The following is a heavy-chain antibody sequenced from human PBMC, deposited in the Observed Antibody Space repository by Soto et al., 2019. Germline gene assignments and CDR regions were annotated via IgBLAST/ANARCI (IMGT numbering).Heavy chain of an antibody. V-gene: IGHV1-46*01. CDR3: ARDGGYDSSGPFYYYGMDV. CDR2: INPSGGST. D-gene: IGHD3-22*01. J-gene: IGHJ6*02. CDR1: GYTFTSYY. Sequence: VSCKASGYTFTSYYMHWVRQAPGQGLEWMGIINPSGGSTSYAQKFQGRVTMTRDTSTSTVYMELSSLRSEDTAVYYCARDGGYDSSGPFYYYGMDVWGQGTTVIVSS.